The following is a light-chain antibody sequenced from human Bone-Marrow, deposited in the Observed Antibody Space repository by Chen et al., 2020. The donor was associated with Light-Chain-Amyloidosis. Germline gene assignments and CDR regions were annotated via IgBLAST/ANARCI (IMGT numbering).Light chain of an antibody. CDR1: SRDVGGYNY. V-gene: IGLV2-8*01. Sequence: QSALTQPPSASGSLGQSVTISCTGTSRDVGGYNYVSWYQQHPGKAPRLMISEVSKRPSGVPARFSGSKSGNTASLTVSGLQPDDEADYYCSSYGGRTNLVFGGGTKLTVL. J-gene: IGLJ2*01. CDR2: EVS. CDR3: SSYGGRTNLV.